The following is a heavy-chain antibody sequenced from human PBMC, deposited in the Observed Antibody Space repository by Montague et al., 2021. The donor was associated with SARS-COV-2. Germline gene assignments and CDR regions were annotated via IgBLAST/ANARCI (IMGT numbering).Heavy chain of an antibody. CDR1: GGSVNSTNW. Sequence: SETLSLTCTVSGGSVNSTNWWSWVRQSPGKGLEWIAEVYRTGGTMFNPSFRSRVTLSIDRSKNLFSLNLNSVTVADTAVYYCARTGAYDHFDYWGPGTLVIVSS. V-gene: IGHV4-4*02. CDR3: ARTGAYDHFDY. D-gene: IGHD5-12*01. CDR2: VYRTGGT. J-gene: IGHJ4*02.